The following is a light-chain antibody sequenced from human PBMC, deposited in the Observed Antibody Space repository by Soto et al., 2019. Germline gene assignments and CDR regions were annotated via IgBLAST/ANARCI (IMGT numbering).Light chain of an antibody. CDR3: GTWDDSLSAWV. Sequence: QAVVTQPPSVSAAPGQKITISCSGSSSNIGNNYVSWYQQLPRTAPRLLIYDNIQRPSGIPDRFSGSKSGTSATLGITGLQTGDEADYYCGTWDDSLSAWVFGGGTKLTVL. CDR2: DNI. J-gene: IGLJ3*02. V-gene: IGLV1-51*01. CDR1: SSNIGNNY.